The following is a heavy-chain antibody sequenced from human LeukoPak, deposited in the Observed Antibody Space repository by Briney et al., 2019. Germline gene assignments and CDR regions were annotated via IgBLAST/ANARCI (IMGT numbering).Heavy chain of an antibody. CDR3: AKVLRYFIGFDP. CDR2: ISSNGGST. V-gene: IGHV3-64*01. Sequence: PGGSLRLFCAASGFTFSSFAMHWVRQAPGKGLEYVSAISSNGGSTYYANSAKGRFTISRDNSKNTLYLQMNSLRAEDTAVYYCAKVLRYFIGFDPWGQGTLVTVSS. D-gene: IGHD3-9*01. CDR1: GFTFSSFA. J-gene: IGHJ5*02.